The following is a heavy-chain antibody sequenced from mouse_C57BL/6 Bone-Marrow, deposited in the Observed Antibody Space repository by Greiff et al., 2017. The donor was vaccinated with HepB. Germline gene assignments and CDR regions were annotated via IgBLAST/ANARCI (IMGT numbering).Heavy chain of an antibody. V-gene: IGHV1-42*01. D-gene: IGHD1-1*01. CDR3: ARSGGRVFAY. J-gene: IGHJ3*01. CDR2: INPSTGGT. Sequence: EVQLQQSGPELVKPGASVKISCKASGYSFTGYYMNWVKQSPEKSLEWIGEINPSTGGTTYNQKFKAKATLTVDKSSSTAYMQLKSLTSEDSAVYYCARSGGRVFAYWGQGTLVTVSA. CDR1: GYSFTGYY.